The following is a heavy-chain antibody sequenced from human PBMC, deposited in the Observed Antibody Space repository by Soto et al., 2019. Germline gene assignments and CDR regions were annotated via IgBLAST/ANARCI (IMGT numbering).Heavy chain of an antibody. V-gene: IGHV4-34*01. CDR2: INHSGST. CDR3: ARGPQFDYDFWRGPFDP. D-gene: IGHD3-3*01. CDR1: GGSFSGYY. Sequence: QVQLQQWGAGLLKPSETLSLTCAVSGGSFSGYYWSWIRQPPGKGLEWIGEINHSGSTNYNPSLKSRVTISVDTSKTQFALKRSSVTAAGTALYYCARGPQFDYDFWRGPFDPWGQGTLVTVSS. J-gene: IGHJ5*02.